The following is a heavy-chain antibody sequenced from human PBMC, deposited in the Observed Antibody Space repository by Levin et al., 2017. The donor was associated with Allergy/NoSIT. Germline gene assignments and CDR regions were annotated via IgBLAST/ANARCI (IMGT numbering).Heavy chain of an antibody. V-gene: IGHV3-23*01. Sequence: AGGSLRLSCAASGFTFSKYAMNWVRQAPGKGLEWVSSISDSGDSTDYADSVEGRFTISRDNSKKTLFLQMNSLRAEDTALYYCVKDPGPIPNSSPPRWFDPWGQGTLVTVSS. J-gene: IGHJ5*02. CDR1: GFTFSKYA. CDR2: ISDSGDST. CDR3: VKDPGPIPNSSPPRWFDP. D-gene: IGHD6-13*01.